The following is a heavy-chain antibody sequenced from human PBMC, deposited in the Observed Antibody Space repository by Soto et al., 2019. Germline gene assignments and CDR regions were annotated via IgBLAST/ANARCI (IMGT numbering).Heavy chain of an antibody. Sequence: DVQLVESGGGLVQPGRSLRLSCNASGFTFDEYALHWVRQVPGKGLEWISGISWNSAIIGYADSVKGRFIISRDDAKNSLFLQMNSLRREDTAVYFCARELATAMRHHYFAMDVWGQGTTVTVSS. CDR2: ISWNSAII. CDR3: ARELATAMRHHYFAMDV. CDR1: GFTFDEYA. D-gene: IGHD5-18*01. V-gene: IGHV3-9*01. J-gene: IGHJ6*02.